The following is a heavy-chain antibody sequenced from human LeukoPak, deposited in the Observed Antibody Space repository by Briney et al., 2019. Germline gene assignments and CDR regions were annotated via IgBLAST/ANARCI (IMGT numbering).Heavy chain of an antibody. CDR1: GVSISNYY. D-gene: IGHD2-2*02. V-gene: IGHV4-59*01. CDR2: IYHSGST. CDR3: ARVSDIVVVPAAIERAFDI. Sequence: PSETLSLTCTVSGVSISNYYWSWIRQPPGKGLEWIGFIYHSGSTNYNPSLKSPVTISVDTSKNQFSLKLSSVTAADTAVYYCARVSDIVVVPAAIERAFDIWGQGTMVTVSS. J-gene: IGHJ3*02.